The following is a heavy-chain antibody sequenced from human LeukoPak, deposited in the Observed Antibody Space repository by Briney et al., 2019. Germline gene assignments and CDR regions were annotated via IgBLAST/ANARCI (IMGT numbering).Heavy chain of an antibody. J-gene: IGHJ6*02. V-gene: IGHV3-13*04. CDR3: ARGRGRSSSGSFYYGMDV. Sequence: GGSLRLSCAASGFTFSSYAMHWVRQATGKGLEWVSAIATAGDTYYPSSVKGRFTISRENAKNSLYLQINSLGAGDTAVYYCARGRGRSSSGSFYYGMDVWGQGTTVTVSS. D-gene: IGHD3-10*01. CDR2: IATAGDT. CDR1: GFTFSSYA.